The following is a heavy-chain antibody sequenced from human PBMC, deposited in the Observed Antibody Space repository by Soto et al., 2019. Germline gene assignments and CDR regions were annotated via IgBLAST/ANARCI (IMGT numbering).Heavy chain of an antibody. CDR2: IYYSGST. CDR3: ARQTVTTYDAFDI. Sequence: LETLSLTCTVSGGSISSYYWIWIRQPPGKGLEWIGYIYYSGSTNYNPSLKSRVTISVDTSKNQFSLKLSSVTAADTAVYYCARQTVTTYDAFDIWGQGTMVTVSS. J-gene: IGHJ3*02. CDR1: GGSISSYY. D-gene: IGHD4-17*01. V-gene: IGHV4-59*08.